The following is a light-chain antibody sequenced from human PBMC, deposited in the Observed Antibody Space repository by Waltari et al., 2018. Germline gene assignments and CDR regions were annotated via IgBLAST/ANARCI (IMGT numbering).Light chain of an antibody. V-gene: IGKV4-1*01. CDR1: QSVLDTSNNKNY. Sequence: DIQITPPPDSLAVSLAERPTINRTSSQSVLDTSNNKNYSAWYHQNPGQTPKLLIFCASSRKACVPDRVSGSEDGTDFNLTISTLQAEDFAFCYCQQYTITPPLGPGTKLEI. J-gene: IGKJ2*01. CDR2: CAS. CDR3: QQYTITPP.